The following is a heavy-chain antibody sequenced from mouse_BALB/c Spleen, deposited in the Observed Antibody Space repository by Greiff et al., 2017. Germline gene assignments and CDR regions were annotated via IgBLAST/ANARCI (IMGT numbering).Heavy chain of an antibody. V-gene: IGHV1S137*01. CDR3: ARRHMEGDYFDY. Sequence: QVQLQQSGAELVRPGVSVKISCKGSGYTFTDYAMHWVKQSHAKSLEWIGVISTYYGDASYNQKFKGKATMTVDKSSSTAYMELARLTSEDSAIYYCARRHMEGDYFDYWGQGTTLTVSS. CDR2: ISTYYGDA. J-gene: IGHJ2*01. D-gene: IGHD1-1*02. CDR1: GYTFTDYA.